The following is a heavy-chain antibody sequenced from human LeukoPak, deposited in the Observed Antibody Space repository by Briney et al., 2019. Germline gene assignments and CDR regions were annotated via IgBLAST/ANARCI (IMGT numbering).Heavy chain of an antibody. D-gene: IGHD3-22*01. V-gene: IGHV1-18*01. CDR1: GYTFTSYD. Sequence: ASVKVSCKASGYTFTSYDINWVRQAPGQGLEWMGWMNPNNGNTNSAQKLQDRVTMTTDTSTSTAYMELRSLRSDDTAVYYCARTNGYDSSGYDYWGQGTLVTVSS. J-gene: IGHJ4*02. CDR2: MNPNNGNT. CDR3: ARTNGYDSSGYDY.